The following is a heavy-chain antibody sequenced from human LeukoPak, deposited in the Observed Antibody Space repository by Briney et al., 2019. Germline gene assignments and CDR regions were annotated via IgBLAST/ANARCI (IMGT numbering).Heavy chain of an antibody. CDR3: AKGGCTTSCYYDY. D-gene: IGHD2-2*01. J-gene: IGHJ4*02. CDR1: GFTFSSYA. V-gene: IGHV3-23*01. CDR2: ISGSVGNT. Sequence: GGSLRLSCAASGFTFSSYAMSWVRQAPGKGLEWVSAISGSVGNTYYADSVKGRFTISRDNSKDTLYLQMNSLRAEDTAVYYCAKGGCTTSCYYDYWGQGTLVTVSS.